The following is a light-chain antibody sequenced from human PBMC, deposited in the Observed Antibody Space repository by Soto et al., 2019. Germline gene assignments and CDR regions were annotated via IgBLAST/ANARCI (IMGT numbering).Light chain of an antibody. CDR2: TAS. CDR3: QQRNSYPIT. CDR1: QGISSY. Sequence: DMQLTQSPSFXSXXVXXXXXXXXRASQGISSYLAWYQQKPGKAPNLLIHTASTLQSGVPSRFSGSGSGTEFTLTISSLQPEDFATYYCQQRNSYPITFGQGTRLEIK. J-gene: IGKJ5*01. V-gene: IGKV1-9*01.